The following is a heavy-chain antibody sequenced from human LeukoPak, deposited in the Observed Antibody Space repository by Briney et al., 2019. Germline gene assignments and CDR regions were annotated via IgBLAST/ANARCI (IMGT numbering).Heavy chain of an antibody. CDR2: ISSSSSTI. CDR3: ARDRSTGWGEGAFDI. CDR1: GFTFSSYS. D-gene: IGHD7-27*01. J-gene: IGHJ3*02. Sequence: PGGSLRLSCAASGFTFSSYSMNWVRQAPGKGLEWVSYISSSSSTIYYADSVKGRFTISRDNAKNSLYLQMNSLRAEDTAVYYCARDRSTGWGEGAFDIWGQGTMVTVSS. V-gene: IGHV3-48*01.